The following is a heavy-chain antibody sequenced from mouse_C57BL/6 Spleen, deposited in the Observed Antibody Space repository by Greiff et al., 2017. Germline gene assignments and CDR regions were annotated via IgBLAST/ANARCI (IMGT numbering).Heavy chain of an antibody. CDR3: SRSGGITTRNYFDY. D-gene: IGHD2-4*01. CDR2: INPSTGGT. Sequence: EVKLVESGPELVKPGASVKISCKASGYSFTGYYMNWVKQSPEKSLEWIGEINPSTGGTTYNQKFKAKATLTVDKSSSTAYMQLKSLTSEDSAVYYCSRSGGITTRNYFDYWGQGTTLTVSS. CDR1: GYSFTGYY. J-gene: IGHJ2*01. V-gene: IGHV1-42*01.